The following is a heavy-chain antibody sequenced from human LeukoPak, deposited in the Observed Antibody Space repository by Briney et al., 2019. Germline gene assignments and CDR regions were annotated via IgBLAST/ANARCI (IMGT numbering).Heavy chain of an antibody. D-gene: IGHD2-15*01. CDR3: ARDIVVVVADWFDP. CDR2: IKQDGSEK. Sequence: GGSLRLSCAASGFTFSSYWMSWVRQAPGKGLEWVANIKQDGSEKYYVDSVKGRFTISRDNAKNSLYLQMNSLRAEDTAVYYCARDIVVVVADWFDPWGQGTLVTVSS. CDR1: GFTFSSYW. V-gene: IGHV3-7*01. J-gene: IGHJ5*02.